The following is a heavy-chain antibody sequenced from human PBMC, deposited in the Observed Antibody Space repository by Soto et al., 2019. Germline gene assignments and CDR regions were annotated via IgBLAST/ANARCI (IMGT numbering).Heavy chain of an antibody. D-gene: IGHD3-22*01. V-gene: IGHV4-59*01. CDR2: IYYSGST. CDR1: GGSISSYY. J-gene: IGHJ6*02. CDR3: ARGDYYDSSGYYFPYYYYHVMDV. Sequence: SETLSLTCTVSGGSISSYYWSWIRQPPGKGLEWIGYIYYSGSTNYNPSLKSRVTISVDTSKNQFSLKLSSVTAADTAVYYCARGDYYDSSGYYFPYYYYHVMDVWGQGTTVTVSS.